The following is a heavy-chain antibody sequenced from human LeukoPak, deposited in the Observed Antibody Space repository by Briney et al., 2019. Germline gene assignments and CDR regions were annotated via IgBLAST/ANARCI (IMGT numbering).Heavy chain of an antibody. Sequence: NPSQTLSLTCAVSGGSISSGGYSWSWIRQPPGKGLEWIGYIYHSGSTYYNPPLKSRVTISVDRSKNQFSLKLSSVTAADTAVYYCARANDRYYYYGMDVWGQGTTVTVSS. V-gene: IGHV4-30-2*01. D-gene: IGHD3-16*01. J-gene: IGHJ6*02. CDR3: ARANDRYYYYGMDV. CDR2: IYHSGST. CDR1: GGSISSGGYS.